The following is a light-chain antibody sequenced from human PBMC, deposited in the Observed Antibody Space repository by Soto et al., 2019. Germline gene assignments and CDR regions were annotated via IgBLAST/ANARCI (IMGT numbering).Light chain of an antibody. CDR3: QQRVNWPPT. CDR1: QSVSDY. Sequence: EIVLTQSPASLSLSPGERATLSCRAGQSVSDYLAWYQQKPGQPPRLIFFDASNRATGVPARFSAGGSGTDFTLIINSLEPEDFAVYYCQQRVNWPPTFGGGTKVEI. CDR2: DAS. J-gene: IGKJ4*01. V-gene: IGKV3-11*01.